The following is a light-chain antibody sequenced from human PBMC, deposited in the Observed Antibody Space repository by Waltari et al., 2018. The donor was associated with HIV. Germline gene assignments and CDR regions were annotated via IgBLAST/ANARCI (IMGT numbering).Light chain of an antibody. Sequence: QSALTQPASVSGSPGQSITISCPGTSSDVGGYNYVSWYQQHPGKAPKLMIYEVSNRPSGVSNRFSGSKSGNTASLTISGLQAEDEADYYCSSYTSSSPGVFGGGTKLTVL. CDR3: SSYTSSSPGV. J-gene: IGLJ3*02. V-gene: IGLV2-14*01. CDR2: EVS. CDR1: SSDVGGYNY.